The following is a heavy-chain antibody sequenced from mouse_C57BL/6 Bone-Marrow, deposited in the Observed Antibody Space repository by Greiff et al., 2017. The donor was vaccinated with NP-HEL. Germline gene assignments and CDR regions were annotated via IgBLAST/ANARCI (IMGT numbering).Heavy chain of an antibody. CDR1: GYAFTNYL. D-gene: IGHD1-1*02. J-gene: IGHJ4*01. Sequence: HVKQSGAELVRPGTSVKVSCKASGYAFTNYLIEWVKQRPGQGLEWIGVINPGSGGTNYNEKFKGKATLTADKSSSTAYMQLSSLTSEDSAVYFCARLETMGYAMDYWGQGTSVTVSS. V-gene: IGHV1-54*01. CDR2: INPGSGGT. CDR3: ARLETMGYAMDY.